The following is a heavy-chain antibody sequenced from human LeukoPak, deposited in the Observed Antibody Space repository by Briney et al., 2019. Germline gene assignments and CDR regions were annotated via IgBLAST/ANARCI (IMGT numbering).Heavy chain of an antibody. D-gene: IGHD3-9*01. CDR3: ARRVGDILTGYPDYYFDY. V-gene: IGHV4-39*01. Sequence: PSETLSLTCTVSGGSISSSSYYWGWIRPPPGKGLEWIGSIYYSGSTYYNPSLKSRVTISVDTSKNQFSLKLSSVTAADTAVYYCARRVGDILTGYPDYYFDYWGQGTLVTVSS. CDR2: IYYSGST. CDR1: GGSISSSSYY. J-gene: IGHJ4*02.